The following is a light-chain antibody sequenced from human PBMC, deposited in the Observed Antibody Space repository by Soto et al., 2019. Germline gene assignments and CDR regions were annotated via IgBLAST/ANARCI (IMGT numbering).Light chain of an antibody. CDR2: GNT. CDR3: QSYDSSLSGWV. J-gene: IGLJ3*02. V-gene: IGLV1-40*01. Sequence: QSVLTQPPSVSGAPGQRVTMSCTGSSSNIGAGYDVHWYQQLPGTAPKLLIYGNTNRPSGVPDRFSGSKPGTSASLAITGLQAEDEADYYCQSYDSSLSGWVFGGGTQLTVL. CDR1: SSNIGAGYD.